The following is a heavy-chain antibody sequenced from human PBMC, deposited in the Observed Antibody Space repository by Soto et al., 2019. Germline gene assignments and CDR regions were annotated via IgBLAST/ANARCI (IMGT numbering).Heavy chain of an antibody. CDR2: INPATGAA. V-gene: IGHV1-2*02. D-gene: IGHD6-19*01. Sequence: QLHLVQSGAVVKKPGASVTVSCSASGYPVTAYYMHWVRQAPGRGLEWMGGINPATGAAKYTQTFQGRVTKTRDTSTSTVVMALSGLTAEDTGAFSCARGGGVGVAGSAAFDMWGQGTVVTVSS. J-gene: IGHJ3*02. CDR3: ARGGGVGVAGSAAFDM. CDR1: GYPVTAYY.